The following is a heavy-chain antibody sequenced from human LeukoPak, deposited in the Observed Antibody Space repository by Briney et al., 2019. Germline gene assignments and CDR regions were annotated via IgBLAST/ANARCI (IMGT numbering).Heavy chain of an antibody. J-gene: IGHJ6*03. CDR3: ASFYSGFDYYYYMDV. Sequence: SETLSLPCTVSGGSISSYYWSWIRQPPGKGLEWIGYIYYSGSTNYNPSLKSRVTISVDTSKNQFSLKLSSVTAADTAVYYCASFYSGFDYYYYMDVWGKGTTVTVSS. CDR2: IYYSGST. CDR1: GGSISSYY. D-gene: IGHD2-15*01. V-gene: IGHV4-59*01.